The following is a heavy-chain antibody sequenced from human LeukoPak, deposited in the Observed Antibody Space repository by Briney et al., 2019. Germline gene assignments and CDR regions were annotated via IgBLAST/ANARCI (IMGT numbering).Heavy chain of an antibody. CDR2: IIPILGIA. CDR3: ASNQLLLYYFDY. V-gene: IGHV1-69*04. J-gene: IGHJ4*02. Sequence: ASVKVSCTASGGTFSSYAISWVRQAPGQGLEWMGRIIPILGIANYAQKFQGRVTITADKSTSTAYMELSSLRSDDTAVYYCASNQLLLYYFDYWGQGTLVTVSS. CDR1: GGTFSSYA. D-gene: IGHD2-2*01.